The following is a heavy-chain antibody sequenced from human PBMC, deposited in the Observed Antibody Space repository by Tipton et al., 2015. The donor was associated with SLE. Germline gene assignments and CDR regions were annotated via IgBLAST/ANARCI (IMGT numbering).Heavy chain of an antibody. CDR2: ISSSGSPI. J-gene: IGHJ5*02. CDR3: AREKPVPAGLSDWFAP. CDR1: GFTFSYYS. D-gene: IGHD2-2*01. V-gene: IGHV3-48*01. Sequence: SLRLSCAASGFTFSYYSMNWVRQAPGKGLEWVSYISSSGSPIYYADSVEGRFTISRDNAKNSLYLQMNSLRAEDTAVYYCAREKPVPAGLSDWFAPWGQGTLVTVSS.